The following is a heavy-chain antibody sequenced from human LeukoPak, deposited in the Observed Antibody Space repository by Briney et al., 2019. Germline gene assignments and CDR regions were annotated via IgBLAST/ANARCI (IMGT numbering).Heavy chain of an antibody. CDR2: IKQDGSEK. J-gene: IGHJ6*02. D-gene: IGHD6-19*01. CDR1: GFTFSSYW. CDR3: PLDRIIPVPGFYYYSGMHL. V-gene: IGHV3-7*01. Sequence: GGSLRLSCAASGFTFSSYWMSWVRQAPGKGLEWVANIKQDGSEKYYVDSVKGRFTISRDNAKNSLYLQMNSLRAEDTAVYYCPLDRIIPVPGFYYYSGMHLGAQGPTLPASS.